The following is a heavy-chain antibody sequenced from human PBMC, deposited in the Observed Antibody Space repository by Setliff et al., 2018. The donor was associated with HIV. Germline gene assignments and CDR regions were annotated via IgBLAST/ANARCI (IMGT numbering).Heavy chain of an antibody. Sequence: PSETLSLTCAVYGGSFSNYYWSWIRQPPVKGLEWIGEINHSGSTNYNPSLKSRVTISVDTSKNQFSLKLSSVTAADTAVYYCARSSRGYCSGGSCYGFAPWGQGILVTVSS. CDR2: INHSGST. CDR3: ARSSRGYCSGGSCYGFAP. J-gene: IGHJ5*02. D-gene: IGHD2-15*01. V-gene: IGHV4-34*01. CDR1: GGSFSNYY.